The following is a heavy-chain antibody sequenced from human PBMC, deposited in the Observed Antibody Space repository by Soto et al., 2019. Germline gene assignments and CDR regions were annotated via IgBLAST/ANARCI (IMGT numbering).Heavy chain of an antibody. J-gene: IGHJ1*01. V-gene: IGHV3-64*02. CDR2: ISCNGGST. D-gene: IGHD2-15*01. CDR1: GFTFDDYG. CDR3: AARDCSGGTCPYFQH. Sequence: GGSLRLSCAASGFTFDDYGMSWVRQAPGKELEYVSAISCNGGSTDYADSVKGRFTISRDNSKNTLYLQMGSLRADDTAVYYCAARDCSGGTCPYFQHWGQGTVVTVSS.